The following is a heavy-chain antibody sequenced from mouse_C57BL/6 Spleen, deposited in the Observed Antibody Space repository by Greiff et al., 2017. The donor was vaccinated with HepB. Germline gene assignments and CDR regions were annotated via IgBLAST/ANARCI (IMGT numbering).Heavy chain of an antibody. Sequence: EVQLQQSGPELVKPGASVKISCKASGYTFTDYYMNWVKQSHGKSLEWIGDINPNNGGTSYNQKFKGKATLTVDKSSSTAYMELRSLTSEDSAVYYCARSRDYRTGYAMDYWGQGTSVTVSS. J-gene: IGHJ4*01. D-gene: IGHD2-4*01. CDR2: INPNNGGT. CDR3: ARSRDYRTGYAMDY. V-gene: IGHV1-26*01. CDR1: GYTFTDYY.